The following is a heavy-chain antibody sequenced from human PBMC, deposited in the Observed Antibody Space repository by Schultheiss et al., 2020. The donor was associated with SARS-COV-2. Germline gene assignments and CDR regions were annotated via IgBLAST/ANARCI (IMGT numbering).Heavy chain of an antibody. CDR1: GFTFNNYG. J-gene: IGHJ4*02. CDR2: IKQDGSEK. D-gene: IGHD1-26*01. CDR3: ARDSRPYIGNYPGDY. Sequence: GGSLRLSCAASGFTFNNYGMHWVRQAPGKGLQWVANIKQDGSEKYYVDSVKGRFTISRDNAKSSLHLQMNSLRAEDTAVYYCARDSRPYIGNYPGDYWGQGILVTVSS. V-gene: IGHV3-7*03.